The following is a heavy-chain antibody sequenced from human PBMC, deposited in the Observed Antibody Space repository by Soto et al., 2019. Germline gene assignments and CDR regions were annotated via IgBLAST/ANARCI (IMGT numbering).Heavy chain of an antibody. D-gene: IGHD3-10*01. CDR1: GFTFSSYW. Sequence: GGSLRLSCAASGFTFSSYWMSWVRQAPGKGLEWVANIKQDGSEKYYVDSVKGRFTISRDNAKNSLYLQMNSLRAEDTAVYYCAREYYGSGSYYKERPYYYYGMDVWGQGTTVTAP. CDR2: IKQDGSEK. CDR3: AREYYGSGSYYKERPYYYYGMDV. V-gene: IGHV3-7*04. J-gene: IGHJ6*02.